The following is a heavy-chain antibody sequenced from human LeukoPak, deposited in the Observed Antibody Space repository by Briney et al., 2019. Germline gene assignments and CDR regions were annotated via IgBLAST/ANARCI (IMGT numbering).Heavy chain of an antibody. CDR1: GFIFSNYA. CDR3: AKDRNSVGSSYNY. D-gene: IGHD6-6*01. CDR2: ISGSGGST. V-gene: IGHV3-23*01. J-gene: IGHJ4*02. Sequence: AGSLRLSCAVSGFIFSNYAMNWVRQAPGKGLEWVSAISGSGGSTYYADSVKGRFTTSRDNSKNTLYLQMNSLRAEDTAVYYCAKDRNSVGSSYNYWGQGTLVTVSS.